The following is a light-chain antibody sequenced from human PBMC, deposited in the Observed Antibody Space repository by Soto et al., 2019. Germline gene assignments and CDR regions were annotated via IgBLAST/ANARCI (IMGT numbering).Light chain of an antibody. V-gene: IGLV2-11*01. CDR1: SSDVGDYNS. Sequence: QSALTQPRSVSGSPGQSVTVSCIGTSSDVGDYNSVSWYQQHPGKAPKLMIYDVSKRPSGVPDRFSGSKSGNTASLTISGLQAEDEADYYCCPYLGGYSSVFGIGPKATV. CDR3: CPYLGGYSSV. CDR2: DVS. J-gene: IGLJ1*01.